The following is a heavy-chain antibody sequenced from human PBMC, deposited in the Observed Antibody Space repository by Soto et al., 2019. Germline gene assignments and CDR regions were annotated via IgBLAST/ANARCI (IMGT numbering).Heavy chain of an antibody. V-gene: IGHV1-69*13. J-gene: IGHJ4*02. CDR2: IIPIFGTA. D-gene: IGHD6-6*01. Sequence: SVKVSCKASGGTFSSYAISWLRQAPGQGLEWMGGIIPIFGTANYAQKFQGRVTITADESTSTAYMELSSLRSEDTAVYYCARWAQLADRGYFDYWGQGTLVTVSS. CDR1: GGTFSSYA. CDR3: ARWAQLADRGYFDY.